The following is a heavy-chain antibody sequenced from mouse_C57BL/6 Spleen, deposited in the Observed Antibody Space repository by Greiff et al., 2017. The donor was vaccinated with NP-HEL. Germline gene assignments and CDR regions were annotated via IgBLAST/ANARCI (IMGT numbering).Heavy chain of an antibody. Sequence: QVQLQQPGAELVRPGSSVKLSCKASGYTFTSYWMHWVKQRPIQGLEWIGNIYPSDSETHYNQKFKDKATFTVDKSSSPAYMQLSSLTSEDSAVYYCARGNWDGDYWGQGTSVTVSS. J-gene: IGHJ4*01. D-gene: IGHD4-1*01. CDR1: GYTFTSYW. CDR2: IYPSDSET. CDR3: ARGNWDGDY. V-gene: IGHV1-52*01.